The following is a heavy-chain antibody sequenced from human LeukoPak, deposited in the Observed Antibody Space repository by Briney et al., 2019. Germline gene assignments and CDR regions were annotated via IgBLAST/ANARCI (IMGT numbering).Heavy chain of an antibody. V-gene: IGHV3-33*01. CDR3: ARGYSSSWAPPFDY. CDR2: IRYDGSNK. CDR1: GFTFSTYG. Sequence: GGSLRLSCAASGFTFSTYGMHWVRQAPGKGLEWVAVIRYDGSNKYYADSVKGRFTISRDNSKNTLYLQMNSLRAEDTAVYYCARGYSSSWAPPFDYWGQGTLVTVSS. J-gene: IGHJ4*02. D-gene: IGHD6-13*01.